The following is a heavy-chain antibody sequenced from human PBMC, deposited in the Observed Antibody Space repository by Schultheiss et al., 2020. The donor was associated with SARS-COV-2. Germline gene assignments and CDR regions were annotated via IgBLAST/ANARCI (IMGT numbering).Heavy chain of an antibody. J-gene: IGHJ5*02. CDR2: FDPEDGET. CDR3: ARDRQQYGDYGNNWFDP. D-gene: IGHD4-17*01. V-gene: IGHV1-18*01. CDR1: GGTFSSYA. Sequence: ASVKVSCKASGGTFSSYAISWVRQAPGQGLEWMGGFDPEDGETIYAQKFQGRVTMTTDTSTSTAYMELRSLRSDDTAVYYCARDRQQYGDYGNNWFDPWGQGTLVTVSS.